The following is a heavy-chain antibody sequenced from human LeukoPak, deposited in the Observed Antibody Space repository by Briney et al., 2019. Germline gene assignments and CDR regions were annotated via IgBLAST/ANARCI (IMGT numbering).Heavy chain of an antibody. V-gene: IGHV1-2*02. CDR1: GYTFTGYY. J-gene: IGHJ4*02. CDR2: ISPNSGGT. Sequence: GASVKVSCKTSGYTFTGYYIHWVRQAPGQGLEWMGWISPNSGGTNSAQKFQGRVTLTRGTSIRTAYMELSRLRSDDTAIYYCARDRTERDFDYWGQGTLVTVSS. CDR3: ARDRTERDFDY.